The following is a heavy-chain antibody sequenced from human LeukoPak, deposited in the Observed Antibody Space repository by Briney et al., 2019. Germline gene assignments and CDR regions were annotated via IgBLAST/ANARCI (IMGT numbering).Heavy chain of an antibody. CDR3: ARAMGFWSGYYYFDY. CDR1: GFTFSSYW. D-gene: IGHD3-3*01. CDR2: INSDGSST. J-gene: IGHJ4*02. V-gene: IGHV3-74*01. Sequence: GGSLRLSCAASGFTFSSYWMHWVRQAAGKGLVWVSRINSDGSSTSYADSVKGRFTISRDNAKNTLYLQMNSLRAEDTAVYYCARAMGFWSGYYYFDYWGQGTLVTVSS.